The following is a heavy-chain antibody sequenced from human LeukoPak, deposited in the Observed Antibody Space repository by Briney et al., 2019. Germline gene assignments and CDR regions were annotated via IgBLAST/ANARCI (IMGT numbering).Heavy chain of an antibody. CDR2: ISNNGGST. CDR1: GFTFSSYA. Sequence: GGSLRLSCAASGFTFSSYAMHWVRQAPGKGLEYVSAISNNGGSTYYANSVKGRFTISRDNSKNTLYLQMGSLKAEDMALYYCARAKRRNPGFYDYWGQGTLVTVSS. J-gene: IGHJ4*02. CDR3: ARAKRRNPGFYDY. D-gene: IGHD3-3*01. V-gene: IGHV3-64*01.